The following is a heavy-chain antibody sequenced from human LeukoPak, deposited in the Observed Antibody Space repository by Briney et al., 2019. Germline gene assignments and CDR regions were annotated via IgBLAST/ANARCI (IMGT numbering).Heavy chain of an antibody. V-gene: IGHV3-30*02. CDR1: GFTFSTYG. Sequence: GGSLRLSCAASGFTFSTYGIQWVRQAPGKGLEWVAFIGHDGIKSYYAESVKGRFTISRDNSKNTLYLQMNSLRAEDTAVYYCAELGITMIGGVWGKGTTVTISS. D-gene: IGHD3-10*02. J-gene: IGHJ6*04. CDR2: IGHDGIKS. CDR3: AELGITMIGGV.